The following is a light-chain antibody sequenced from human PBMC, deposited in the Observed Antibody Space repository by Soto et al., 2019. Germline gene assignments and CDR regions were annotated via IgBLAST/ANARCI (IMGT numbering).Light chain of an antibody. J-gene: IGLJ3*02. CDR1: LSDIGAYDL. CDR2: DVT. V-gene: IGLV2-8*01. Sequence: QSALTQPPSASGSPGQSVTISCTGTLSDIGAYDLVSWYQQYPGKAPKLMIYDVTNRPSGVPNRFSGSKSGNTASLTISGVQAEDEADYYCCSYAGTTTWVFGGGTKVTVL. CDR3: CSYAGTTTWV.